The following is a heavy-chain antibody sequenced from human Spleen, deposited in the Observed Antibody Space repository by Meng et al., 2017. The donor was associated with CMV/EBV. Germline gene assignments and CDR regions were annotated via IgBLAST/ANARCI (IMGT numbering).Heavy chain of an antibody. Sequence: GESLKISWVVSGFTFSTHWMTWVRQAPGKGLEWVANINEDGTEKHYVDSVKGRFTISRDNAKNSVFLQLSRLRGEDTALYYCASVSGIPNWVSGVANFEYWGQGMLVTVSS. J-gene: IGHJ4*02. CDR3: ASVSGIPNWVSGVANFEY. CDR2: INEDGTEK. V-gene: IGHV3-7*01. D-gene: IGHD3-10*01. CDR1: GFTFSTHW.